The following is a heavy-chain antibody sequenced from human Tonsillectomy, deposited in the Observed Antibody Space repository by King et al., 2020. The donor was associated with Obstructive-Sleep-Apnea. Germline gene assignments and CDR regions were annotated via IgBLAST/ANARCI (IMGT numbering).Heavy chain of an antibody. Sequence: VQLVESGGGLVQPGGSLRLSCAASGFTFRTSWMHWFCQAPGKGLVWGSRIISDGSSKIYADFVKVRFTISRDNAKNTLYLQMNSLRAEDTAVYYCARDRGGAGPTTTDYWGQGTLVTVSS. D-gene: IGHD1-26*01. CDR3: ARDRGGAGPTTTDY. V-gene: IGHV3-74*01. CDR2: IISDGSSK. CDR1: GFTFRTSW. J-gene: IGHJ4*02.